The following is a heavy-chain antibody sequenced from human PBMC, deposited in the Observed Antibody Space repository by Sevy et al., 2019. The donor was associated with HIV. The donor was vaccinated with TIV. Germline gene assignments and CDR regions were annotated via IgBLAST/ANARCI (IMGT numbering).Heavy chain of an antibody. Sequence: GGSLRLSCVASGFAFSTHAMHWVRQAPDKGLEWVAVISYDGTDKNYADSVKDRFTISRDNSKNTLYLQMNSLRADDTDVYYCARELTGWDLPLDYWGQGTLVTVSS. CDR3: ARELTGWDLPLDY. CDR1: GFAFSTHA. D-gene: IGHD1-26*01. J-gene: IGHJ4*02. V-gene: IGHV3-30*04. CDR2: ISYDGTDK.